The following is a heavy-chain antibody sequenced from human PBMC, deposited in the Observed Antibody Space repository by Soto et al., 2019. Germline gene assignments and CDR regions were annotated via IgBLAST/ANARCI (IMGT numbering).Heavy chain of an antibody. CDR2: IKSKTDGGTT. CDR1: GFTFSNAW. V-gene: IGHV3-15*01. CDR3: TTVSKTPRDYGEEDYYYYYYMDV. D-gene: IGHD4-17*01. Sequence: GGSLRLSCAASGFTFSNAWMSWVRQAPGKGLEWVGRIKSKTDGGTTDYAAPVKGRFTISRDDSKNTVYLQMNSLKTEDTAVYYCTTVSKTPRDYGEEDYYYYYYMDVWGKGTTVTVSS. J-gene: IGHJ6*03.